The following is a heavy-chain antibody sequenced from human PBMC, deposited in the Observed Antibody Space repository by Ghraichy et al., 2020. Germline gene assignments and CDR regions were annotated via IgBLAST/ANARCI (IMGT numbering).Heavy chain of an antibody. V-gene: IGHV3-9*01. J-gene: IGHJ6*02. CDR1: GFSFDDYA. Sequence: SLNISFGASGFSFDDYAMHWVRQAPGKGLEWVSGISWKSDKVVYADSVRGRFTISRDNAKNSLYLQMDNLRSEDTALYYCAKAAVSAASLASGYYYVMDVWGQGTTVTVSS. CDR3: AKAAVSAASLASGYYYVMDV. CDR2: ISWKSDKV. D-gene: IGHD6-19*01.